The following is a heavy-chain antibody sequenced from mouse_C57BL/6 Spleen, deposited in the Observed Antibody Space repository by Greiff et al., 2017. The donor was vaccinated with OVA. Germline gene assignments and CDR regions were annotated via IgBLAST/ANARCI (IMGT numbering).Heavy chain of an antibody. CDR1: GFTFTDYY. V-gene: IGHV7-3*01. CDR2: IRTKANGYKT. J-gene: IGHJ4*01. CDR3: ARDYYGSSCGVYAMDY. Sequence: DVMLVESGGGLVQPGGSLSLSCAASGFTFTDYYMSWVRQPPGKALEWLGFIRTKANGYKTEYSVSVKGRFTISRNNSQSILYLQMNACRAEDSASDYYARDYYGSSCGVYAMDYWGQGTSVTVSS. D-gene: IGHD1-1*01.